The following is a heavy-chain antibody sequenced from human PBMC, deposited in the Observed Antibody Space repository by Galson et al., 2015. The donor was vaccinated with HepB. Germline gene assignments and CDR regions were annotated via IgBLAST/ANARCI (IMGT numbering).Heavy chain of an antibody. CDR3: ARDEIGTAMVKPHDY. J-gene: IGHJ4*02. CDR2: ISSSSSYI. V-gene: IGHV3-21*01. D-gene: IGHD5-18*01. Sequence: SLRLSCAASRFTFSSYSMNWVRQAPGKGLEWVSSISSSSSYIYYADTVKGRFTISRDNAKNSLYLQMNSLRAEDTAVYYCARDEIGTAMVKPHDYWGQGTLVTVSS. CDR1: RFTFSSYS.